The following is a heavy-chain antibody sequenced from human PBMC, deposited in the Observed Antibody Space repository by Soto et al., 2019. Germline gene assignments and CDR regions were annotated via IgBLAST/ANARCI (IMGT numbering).Heavy chain of an antibody. CDR1: GGSISSYY. V-gene: IGHV4-59*01. CDR3: ARGNPWDY. Sequence: SETLSLTCTVSGGSISSYYWSWIRQPPGKGLEWIGNIHHTGITNYNPSLKDRLTISVDTSNNQVSLKVTSVTAADTAVYYCARGNPWDYWGQGTLVTVSS. J-gene: IGHJ4*02. CDR2: IHHTGIT. D-gene: IGHD1-1*01.